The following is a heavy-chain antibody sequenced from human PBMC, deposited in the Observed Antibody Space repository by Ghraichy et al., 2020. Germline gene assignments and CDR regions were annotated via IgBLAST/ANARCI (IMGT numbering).Heavy chain of an antibody. Sequence: INAGGGTIYYADSVKGRFTISRDNSKNTLFLQMNSLRAEDAAVYYCAREPIGGRSFDFWGRGTLVAVS. CDR2: INAGGGTI. J-gene: IGHJ2*01. CDR3: AREPIGGRSFDF. D-gene: IGHD2-8*01. V-gene: IGHV3-23*01.